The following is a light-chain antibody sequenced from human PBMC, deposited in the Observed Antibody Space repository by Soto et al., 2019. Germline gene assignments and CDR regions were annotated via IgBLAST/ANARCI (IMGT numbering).Light chain of an antibody. CDR3: QQYNKWPQT. CDR2: GAS. J-gene: IGKJ5*01. Sequence: EIVLSLSQDTLSLSPGERATLSCRASQSVSSTNLAWYQLKPAQAPRLLINGASTGATGIPARFRGVGSGTEFTLTISSLQSEDFAVYYCQQYNKWPQTFGQGTRLEI. CDR1: QSVSSTN. V-gene: IGKV3-15*01.